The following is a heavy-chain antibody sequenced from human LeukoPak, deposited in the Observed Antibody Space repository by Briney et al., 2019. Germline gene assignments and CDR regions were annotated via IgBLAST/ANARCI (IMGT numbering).Heavy chain of an antibody. V-gene: IGHV4-34*01. CDR1: GGSFSGHY. Sequence: SETLSLTCAVYGGSFSGHYWSWIRQPPGKGLEWIGEINHSGSTNYNPSLKSRVTISVDTSKNQFSLKLSSVTAADTAVYYCARQARELLLNYWGQGTLVTVSS. CDR2: INHSGST. D-gene: IGHD1-26*01. CDR3: ARQARELLLNY. J-gene: IGHJ4*02.